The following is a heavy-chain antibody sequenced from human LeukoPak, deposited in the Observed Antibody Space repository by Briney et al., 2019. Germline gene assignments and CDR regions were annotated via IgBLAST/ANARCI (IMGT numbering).Heavy chain of an antibody. CDR2: ISSSGSTI. CDR1: GFTFSSYS. D-gene: IGHD6-6*01. J-gene: IGHJ4*02. CDR3: ASYHYSSSPY. V-gene: IGHV3-48*04. Sequence: GGSLRLSCAASGFTFSSYSMNWVRQAPGKGLEWVSYISSSGSTIYYADSVKGRFTISRDNAKNSLYLQMNSLRAEDTAVYYCASYHYSSSPYWGQGTLVTVSS.